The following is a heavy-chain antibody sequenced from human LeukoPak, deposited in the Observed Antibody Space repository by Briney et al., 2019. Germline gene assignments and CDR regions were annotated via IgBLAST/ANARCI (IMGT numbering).Heavy chain of an antibody. CDR1: GFTFSSYA. CDR3: AKGAGWAYFYMDV. D-gene: IGHD6-19*01. V-gene: IGHV3-23*01. CDR2: ISGSGTT. J-gene: IGHJ6*03. Sequence: PGGSLRLSCAASGFTFSSYAMSWVRQAPGKGLEWVSAISGSGTTYYADSVRGRFIVSRDNSKNTLNLQMSSLRPEDTAVYYCAKGAGWAYFYMDVWGKGTTVTVSS.